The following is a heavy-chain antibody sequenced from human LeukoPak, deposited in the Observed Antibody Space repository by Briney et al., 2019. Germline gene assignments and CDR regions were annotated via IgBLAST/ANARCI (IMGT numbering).Heavy chain of an antibody. Sequence: PGGSLRLSCAASGFTFSSYWMHWVRQAPGKGLEWVSAISGSGGSTYYADSVKGRFTISRDNSKNTLYLQMNSLRAEDTAVYYCATEIAAAFSGFDYWGQGTLVTVSS. CDR2: ISGSGGST. D-gene: IGHD6-13*01. J-gene: IGHJ4*02. CDR1: GFTFSSYW. CDR3: ATEIAAAFSGFDY. V-gene: IGHV3-23*01.